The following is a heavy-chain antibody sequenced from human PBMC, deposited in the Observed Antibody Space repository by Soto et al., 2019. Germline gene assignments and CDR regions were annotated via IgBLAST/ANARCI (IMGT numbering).Heavy chain of an antibody. J-gene: IGHJ6*02. CDR1: GFTFSSYA. CDR3: AKDLNDSSGYYLYYYYYGMDV. V-gene: IGHV3-23*01. D-gene: IGHD3-22*01. CDR2: ISGSGGST. Sequence: EVQLLESGGGLVQPGGSLRLSCAASGFTFSSYAMSWVRQAPGKGLEWVSAISGSGGSTYYADSVKGRFTISRDNSKNTLYLQMNSLRAEDTAVYYCAKDLNDSSGYYLYYYYYGMDVWGQGTTVTVSS.